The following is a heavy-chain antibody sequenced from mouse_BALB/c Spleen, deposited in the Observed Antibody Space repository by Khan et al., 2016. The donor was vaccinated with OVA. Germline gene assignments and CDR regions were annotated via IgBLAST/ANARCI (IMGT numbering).Heavy chain of an antibody. J-gene: IGHJ3*01. Sequence: VQLQQSGAELVKPGASVRLSCKASGYTFTSYYLYWVKQRPGQGLEWIGDINPSNGGANFNEKFKSKATLTVHKSSNTAYIQLNSLTSEDSAVYYCTRSGYGSFAYWGQGTLVTVSA. CDR1: GYTFTSYY. D-gene: IGHD2-2*01. CDR2: INPSNGGA. CDR3: TRSGYGSFAY. V-gene: IGHV1S81*02.